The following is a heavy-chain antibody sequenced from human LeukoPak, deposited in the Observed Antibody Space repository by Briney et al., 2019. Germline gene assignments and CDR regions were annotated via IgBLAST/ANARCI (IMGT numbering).Heavy chain of an antibody. V-gene: IGHV1-69*13. D-gene: IGHD6-13*01. J-gene: IGHJ4*02. CDR3: ATKTQSNIAAAGYFFDY. CDR1: GGTFSSYA. CDR2: IIPIFGTA. Sequence: SVKVSCKASGGTFSSYAISWVRQAPGQGLEWMGGIIPIFGTANYAQKFQGRVTITADESTSTAYMELSSLRSEDTAVYYCATKTQSNIAAAGYFFDYWGQGTLVTVSS.